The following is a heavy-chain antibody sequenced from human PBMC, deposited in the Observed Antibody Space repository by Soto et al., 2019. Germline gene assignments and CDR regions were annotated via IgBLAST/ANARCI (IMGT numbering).Heavy chain of an antibody. D-gene: IGHD2-2*01. CDR1: GFTFSSYS. Sequence: PGGSLRLSCAASGFTFSSYSMNWVRQAPGKGLEWVSSISSSSSYIYYADSVKGRFTISRDNAKNSLYLQMNSLRAEDTAVYYCAPQPDCSITSCYEYYGMYVSGQRTTVTVSS. J-gene: IGHJ6*02. CDR2: ISSSSSYI. V-gene: IGHV3-21*01. CDR3: APQPDCSITSCYEYYGMYV.